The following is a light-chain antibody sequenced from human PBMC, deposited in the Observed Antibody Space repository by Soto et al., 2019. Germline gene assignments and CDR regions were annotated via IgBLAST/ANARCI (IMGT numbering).Light chain of an antibody. Sequence: QSVLTQPPSASGTPGQRVTISCSGSSSNIGSETVNWYQQVPGTAPKLLIYANNRRPSGVPDRFSVSKSGTSASLAIGGLQSEDEADYYCSAWDDSLKGGVFGGGTKLIVL. J-gene: IGLJ3*02. CDR3: SAWDDSLKGGV. CDR2: ANN. V-gene: IGLV1-44*01. CDR1: SSNIGSET.